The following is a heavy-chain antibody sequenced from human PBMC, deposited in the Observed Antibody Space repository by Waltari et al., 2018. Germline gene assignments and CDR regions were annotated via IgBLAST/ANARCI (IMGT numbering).Heavy chain of an antibody. J-gene: IGHJ4*01. CDR3: AREDIVSATQWRGNQYRGNCGYDL. V-gene: IGHV3-30*02. D-gene: IGHD5-12*01. CDR2: TRFDGINK. CDR1: GFTFSIYG. Sequence: QVYLVESGGGVVQPGDSLRLSCDSSGFTFSIYGMHWVRQAPGKGLEWVAFTRFDGINKHYADSVRGRFTISRDNSKNTLYLQMNSLRSEDAAVYYCAREDIVSATQWRGNQYRGNCGYDLWGQGTLVSVSS.